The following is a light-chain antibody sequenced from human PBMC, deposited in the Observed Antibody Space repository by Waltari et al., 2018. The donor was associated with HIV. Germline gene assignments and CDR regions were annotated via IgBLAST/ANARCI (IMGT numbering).Light chain of an antibody. CDR1: RSNIGAGSF. CDR2: SDL. Sequence: QSALTQPPSVSGAPGQRVTISCTRTRSNIGAGSFVHWYQHLPGTAPKLLVYSDLNRPSGVPDRFSGSKSGTSASLVITGLQAEDEADYYCQSYDSSLRASVFGGGTKLTVL. CDR3: QSYDSSLRASV. J-gene: IGLJ2*01. V-gene: IGLV1-40*01.